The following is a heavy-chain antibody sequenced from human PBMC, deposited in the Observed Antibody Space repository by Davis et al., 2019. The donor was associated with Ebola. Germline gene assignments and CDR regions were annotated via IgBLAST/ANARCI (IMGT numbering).Heavy chain of an antibody. Sequence: PGGSLRLSCAASGFTFSSYWMHWVRQAPGKGLVWVSRINSDGSSTSYADSVKGRFTISRDNAKNSLYLQMNSLRAEDTAVYYCARDRDDYDFWSGYYTFFDYWGQGTLVTVSS. CDR3: ARDRDDYDFWSGYYTFFDY. CDR2: INSDGSST. V-gene: IGHV3-74*01. J-gene: IGHJ4*02. D-gene: IGHD3-3*01. CDR1: GFTFSSYW.